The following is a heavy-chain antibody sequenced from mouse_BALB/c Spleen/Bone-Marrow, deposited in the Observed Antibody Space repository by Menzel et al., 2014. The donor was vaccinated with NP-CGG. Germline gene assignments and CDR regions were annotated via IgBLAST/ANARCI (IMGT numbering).Heavy chain of an antibody. J-gene: IGHJ4*01. CDR2: IHPSASKT. D-gene: IGHD1-1*01. CDR3: ARKTPYYYGSTSSAMDY. V-gene: IGHV1-74*01. CDR1: GYSFTGYW. Sequence: VQLQQSGAELVRPGASVKLSCRASGYSFTGYWMNWVKQRPGQGLEWIGMIHPSASKTRLNQKFMDKATLTVDKSSSTAYMQLSSPTSEDSAVYFCARKTPYYYGSTSSAMDYWGQGASVTVSS.